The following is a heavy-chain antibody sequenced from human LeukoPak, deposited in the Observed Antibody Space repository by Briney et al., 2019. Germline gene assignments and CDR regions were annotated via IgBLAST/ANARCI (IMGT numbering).Heavy chain of an antibody. V-gene: IGHV1-69*05. D-gene: IGHD4-17*01. CDR1: GGTFSSYA. Sequence: SVKVSCKASGGTFSSYAISWVRQAPGQGPEWMGRIIPIFGTANYAQKFQGRVTITTDESTSTAYMELSSLRSEDTAVYYCARDWGVTVKNYYYMDVWGKGTTVTVSS. CDR2: IIPIFGTA. CDR3: ARDWGVTVKNYYYMDV. J-gene: IGHJ6*03.